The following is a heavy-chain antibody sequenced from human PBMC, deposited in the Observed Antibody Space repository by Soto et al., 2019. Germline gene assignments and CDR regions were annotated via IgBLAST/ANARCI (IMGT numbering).Heavy chain of an antibody. CDR1: GSSFSSYS. CDR2: ISSSSTAI. D-gene: IGHD2-21*02. Sequence: PGGSLRLSCAASGSSFSSYSMNWVRQAPGKGLEWVSSISSSSTAIFYEDSVKRPFSNTGDNAANSLYLQMNSLRAEDPAVYYCLRHTCPDCYSIGYWGLGPLVTLSS. J-gene: IGHJ4*01. CDR3: LRHTCPDCYSIGY. V-gene: IGHV3-21*03.